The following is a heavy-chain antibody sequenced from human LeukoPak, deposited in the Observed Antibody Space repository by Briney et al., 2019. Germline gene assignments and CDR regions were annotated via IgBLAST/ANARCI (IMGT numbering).Heavy chain of an antibody. Sequence: PGGSLRLSCVASGFTFSRHGLNWVRQAPGKGLEWVSAISGSGGSTYYADSVKGRFTISRDNSKNTLYLQMNSLRAEDTAVYYCAKKAYHIYYDSSGYQVDYWGQGTLVTVSS. D-gene: IGHD3-22*01. J-gene: IGHJ4*02. CDR2: ISGSGGST. CDR3: AKKAYHIYYDSSGYQVDY. CDR1: GFTFSRHG. V-gene: IGHV3-23*01.